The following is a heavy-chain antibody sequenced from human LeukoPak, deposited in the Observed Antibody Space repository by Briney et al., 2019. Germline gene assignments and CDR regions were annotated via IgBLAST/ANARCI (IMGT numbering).Heavy chain of an antibody. V-gene: IGHV3-21*01. J-gene: IGHJ4*02. Sequence: GGSLRLSCAASGFTFSSYSMSWVRQAPGKGLEWVSSISSSSSYIYYADSVKGRFTISRDNAKNSLYLQMNSLRAEDTAVYYCARDLVFRGSFPYYLDYWGQGTLVTVSS. CDR2: ISSSSSYI. D-gene: IGHD1-26*01. CDR1: GFTFSSYS. CDR3: ARDLVFRGSFPYYLDY.